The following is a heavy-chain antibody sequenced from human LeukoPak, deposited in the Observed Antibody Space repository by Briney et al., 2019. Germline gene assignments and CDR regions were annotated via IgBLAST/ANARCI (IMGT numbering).Heavy chain of an antibody. CDR3: ATMHRGIAAAGFSYYFDY. D-gene: IGHD6-13*01. V-gene: IGHV1-18*01. Sequence: ASVKVSCKASGYTFSRYGISWVRQAPGQGLEWMGWISADNGNTNYAQKFQGRVTMTEDTSTDTAYMELSSLRSEDTAVYYCATMHRGIAAAGFSYYFDYWGQGTLVTVSS. CDR2: ISADNGNT. CDR1: GYTFSRYG. J-gene: IGHJ4*02.